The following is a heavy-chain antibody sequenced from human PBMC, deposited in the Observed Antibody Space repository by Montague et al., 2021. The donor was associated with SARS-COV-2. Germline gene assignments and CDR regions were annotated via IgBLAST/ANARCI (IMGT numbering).Heavy chain of an antibody. CDR1: GFSLNTSGEG. Sequence: PALVKPTQTLTLTCTFSGFSLNTSGEGVGWVRQPPGKALEWLALIYWDDDKRYSPSLKSRSTISKDTTKNEVVLTVANMDPVDTATYYCARYDDCGSWFDLWGQGTLVTVSS. CDR3: ARYDDCGSWFDL. V-gene: IGHV2-5*02. CDR2: IYWDDDK. J-gene: IGHJ5*02. D-gene: IGHD4-17*01.